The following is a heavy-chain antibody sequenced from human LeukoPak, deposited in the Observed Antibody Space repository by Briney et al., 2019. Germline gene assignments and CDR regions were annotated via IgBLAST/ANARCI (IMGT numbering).Heavy chain of an antibody. CDR3: ARGHYNWNSLPRFDY. Sequence: GSSVKVSCKASGGTFSSYAISWVRQAPGQGLEWMGGIIPMFGTANYAQRFQGRVTITTDESASTAYMELSSLRSEDTAVYYCARGHYNWNSLPRFDYWGQGTLATVSS. CDR1: GGTFSSYA. V-gene: IGHV1-69*05. J-gene: IGHJ4*02. D-gene: IGHD1-7*01. CDR2: IIPMFGTA.